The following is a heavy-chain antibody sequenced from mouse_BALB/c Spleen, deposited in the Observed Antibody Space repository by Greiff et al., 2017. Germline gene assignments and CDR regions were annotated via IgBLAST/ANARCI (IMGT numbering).Heavy chain of an antibody. D-gene: IGHD4-1*01. J-gene: IGHJ1*01. CDR1: GFTFSDYY. Sequence: DVMLVESGGGLVKPGGSLKLSCAASGFTFSDYYMYWVRQTPEKRLEWVATISDGGSYTYYTDSVKGRFTISRDNAKNNLYLQMSSLKSEDTAMYYCASLTGYWYFDVWGAGTTVTVSA. CDR3: ASLTGYWYFDV. CDR2: ISDGGSYT. V-gene: IGHV5-4*02.